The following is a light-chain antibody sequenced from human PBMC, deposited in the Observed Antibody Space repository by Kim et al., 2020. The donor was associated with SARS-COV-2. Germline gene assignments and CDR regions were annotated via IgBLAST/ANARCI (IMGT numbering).Light chain of an antibody. CDR2: TAS. J-gene: IGKJ4*01. V-gene: IGKV1-39*01. CDR1: QKIGGF. CDR3: QQIYDPPLT. Sequence: DIQMTQSPSSVSASVGDSVTITCRASQKIGGFLNWYQQKPGKAPNLLIFTASTLQGGVPLRFSGSGSGADFTLTISSLQPEDSATYYCQQIYDPPLTFGGGTKVEIK.